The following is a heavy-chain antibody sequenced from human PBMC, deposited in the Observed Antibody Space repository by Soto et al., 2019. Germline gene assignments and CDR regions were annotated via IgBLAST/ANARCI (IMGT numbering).Heavy chain of an antibody. V-gene: IGHV3-23*01. D-gene: IGHD6-13*01. CDR1: GFTFSSYA. CDR3: AKSLSRSNWYLVDY. J-gene: IGHJ4*02. CDR2: IIGSGGST. Sequence: EVQLLESGGNLVQPGGSLRLSCAASGFTFSSYAMSWVRQAPGKGLEWVSAIIGSGGSTYYADSVKGRFTISRDNSKNTLYLQMNSLRAEDTAVYYCAKSLSRSNWYLVDYGGQGTLVTVSS.